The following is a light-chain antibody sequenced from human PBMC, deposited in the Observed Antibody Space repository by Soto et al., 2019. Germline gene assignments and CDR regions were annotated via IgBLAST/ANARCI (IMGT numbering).Light chain of an antibody. CDR3: QQYNNWPPLT. Sequence: EIVMKQSPATLSVSPGERATLSCRASQSVSSNLAWYQQKPGQAPRLLIYGASTSATGIPARFSGSGSGTEFTLTISSLQSEDFAVYYCQQYNNWPPLTFGGGTKVEIK. CDR2: GAS. CDR1: QSVSSN. V-gene: IGKV3-15*01. J-gene: IGKJ4*01.